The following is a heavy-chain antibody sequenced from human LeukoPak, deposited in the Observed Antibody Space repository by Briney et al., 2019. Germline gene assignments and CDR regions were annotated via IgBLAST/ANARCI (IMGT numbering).Heavy chain of an antibody. CDR1: ALTFSSYA. D-gene: IGHD3-22*01. V-gene: IGHV3-23*01. Sequence: GGSLRLSCATSALTFSSYAMSWVRQAPGKGLEWVSTISGSGGTTYYADSVKGRVTISRDNSKNTLYLQMKSLRAEDTAVYYCARGGSSGFYNHFDSWGQGTLVTVPS. J-gene: IGHJ4*02. CDR3: ARGGSSGFYNHFDS. CDR2: ISGSGGTT.